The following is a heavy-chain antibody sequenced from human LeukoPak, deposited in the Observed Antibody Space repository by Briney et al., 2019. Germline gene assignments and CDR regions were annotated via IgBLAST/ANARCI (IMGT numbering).Heavy chain of an antibody. CDR1: GFTFDDFA. CDR3: AKDTHVAVTGTFDS. Sequence: QAGMSLRLSCAASGFTFDDFAMHWVRQAPGKGLEWVSGLNWNSAATGYADSVKGRFTISRDNAKNSLYLQMNSLGPEDTAFYYCAKDTHVAVTGTFDSWGQGTLVTVPS. V-gene: IGHV3-9*01. D-gene: IGHD6-19*01. CDR2: LNWNSAAT. J-gene: IGHJ4*02.